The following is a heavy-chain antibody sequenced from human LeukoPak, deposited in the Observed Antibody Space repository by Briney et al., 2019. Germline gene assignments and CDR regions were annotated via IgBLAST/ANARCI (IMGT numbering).Heavy chain of an antibody. J-gene: IGHJ4*02. Sequence: GASVKVSCKASGYTFTSYGISWVRQAPGQGLEWMGWISAYNGNTNYAQKFQGRVTMTTDTSTSTAYMELRSLRSDDTAVYYCARNERGWYGWGPTTSLGAYWGQGTLVTVSS. CDR3: ARNERGWYGWGPTTSLGAY. D-gene: IGHD3-16*01. CDR2: ISAYNGNT. V-gene: IGHV1-18*01. CDR1: GYTFTSYG.